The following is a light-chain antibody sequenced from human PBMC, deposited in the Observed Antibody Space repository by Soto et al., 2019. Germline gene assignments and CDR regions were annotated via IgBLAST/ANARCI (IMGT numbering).Light chain of an antibody. V-gene: IGKV1-39*01. CDR1: QNITNF. CDR2: RTS. J-gene: IGKJ3*01. CDR3: QQSYRAPLN. Sequence: DIKMTQSPLSLSASVGESVTITCRASQNITNFLNWYQRKPGKPPRLLIFRTSSLQSGVPSRFRGSRSETDFSLTISGLQPDDFATYICQQSYRAPLNFGPGTRVA.